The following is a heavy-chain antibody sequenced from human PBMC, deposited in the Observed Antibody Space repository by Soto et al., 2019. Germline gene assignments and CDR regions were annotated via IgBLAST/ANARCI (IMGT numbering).Heavy chain of an antibody. CDR2: IYYRGNT. V-gene: IGHV4-59*01. CDR3: ARVRGILGYCSGGSCYGEFDY. J-gene: IGHJ4*02. CDR1: GGSISSYY. Sequence: TSETLSLTCTVSGGSISSYYWSWIRQPPGKGLEWIGYIYYRGNTNYNPSLKSRVTISVDTSKNQFSLNLSSVTAADTAVYYCARVRGILGYCSGGSCYGEFDYWGQGTLVTVSS. D-gene: IGHD2-15*01.